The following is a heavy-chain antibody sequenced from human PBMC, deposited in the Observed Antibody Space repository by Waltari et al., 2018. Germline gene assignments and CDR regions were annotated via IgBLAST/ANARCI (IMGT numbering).Heavy chain of an antibody. Sequence: QVQLQESGPGLVKPSETLSLTCTVSGYSISSGSYRGWIGQPPGKGLEWIGSIYHSGSTYYSPSLKSRVTISVDTSKNQFSLKLSSVTAADTAVYYCARRGFGESAWGQGTLVTVSS. V-gene: IGHV4-38-2*02. CDR1: GYSISSGSY. D-gene: IGHD3-10*01. CDR2: IYHSGST. J-gene: IGHJ5*02. CDR3: ARRGFGESA.